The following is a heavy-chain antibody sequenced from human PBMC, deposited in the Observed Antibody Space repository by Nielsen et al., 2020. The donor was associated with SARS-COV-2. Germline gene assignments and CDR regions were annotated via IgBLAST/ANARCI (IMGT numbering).Heavy chain of an antibody. CDR3: ARDRSGCYSDYFDY. CDR1: GYTFTSYA. Sequence: ASVKVSCKASGYTFTSYAMHWVRQAPGQRLEWMGWINAGNGNTKYSQKFQGRVTITRDTSASTAYMELSSLRSEDTAVYYCARDRSGCYSDYFDYWGQGTLVTVSS. CDR2: INAGNGNT. D-gene: IGHD3-22*01. J-gene: IGHJ4*02. V-gene: IGHV1-3*01.